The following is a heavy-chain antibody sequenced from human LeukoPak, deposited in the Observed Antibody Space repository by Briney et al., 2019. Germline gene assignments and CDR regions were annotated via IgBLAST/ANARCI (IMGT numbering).Heavy chain of an antibody. J-gene: IGHJ4*02. CDR1: EFTFSSYG. CDR3: AKHSHDGSAPYYEVQLDY. V-gene: IGHV3-23*01. Sequence: GGSLRLSCAASEFTFSSYGMHWVRQAPGKGLEWVSTISRSGVATYYANSVKGRFTISRDNSKNTVYLQMNSLRAEDTAIYYCAKHSHDGSAPYYEVQLDYWGQGTLVTVSS. D-gene: IGHD3-22*01. CDR2: ISRSGVAT.